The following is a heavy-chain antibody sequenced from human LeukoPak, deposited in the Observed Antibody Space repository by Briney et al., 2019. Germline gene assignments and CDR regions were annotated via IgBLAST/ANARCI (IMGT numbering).Heavy chain of an antibody. CDR1: GFTVSSNY. J-gene: IGHJ4*02. D-gene: IGHD6-13*01. V-gene: IGHV3-66*02. CDR3: ARVGGSSRSPFDY. Sequence: GGSLRLSCAASGFTVSSNYMSWVRQAPGKGLEWVSVTYSGGSTYYADSVKGRFTLSRDNSKNTLYLQMNSLRAEDTAVYYCARVGGSSRSPFDYWGQGTLVTVSS. CDR2: TYSGGST.